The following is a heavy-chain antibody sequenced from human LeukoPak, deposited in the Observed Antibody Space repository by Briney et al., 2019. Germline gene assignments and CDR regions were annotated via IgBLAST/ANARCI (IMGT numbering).Heavy chain of an antibody. J-gene: IGHJ4*02. CDR3: ASLSMVTPFDY. D-gene: IGHD4-17*01. CDR2: INSDGSST. Sequence: GGSLRLSCAASGFTFSSYWMHWVRQAPGKGLVWVSRINSDGSSTSYADSVKGRFTISRDNDKNTLYLQMNSLRAEDTAVYYCASLSMVTPFDYWGQGTLVTVSS. V-gene: IGHV3-74*01. CDR1: GFTFSSYW.